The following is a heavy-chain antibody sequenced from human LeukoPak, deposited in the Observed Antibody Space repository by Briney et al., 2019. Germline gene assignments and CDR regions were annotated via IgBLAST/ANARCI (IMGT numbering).Heavy chain of an antibody. Sequence: ASVKASCKASGYTFTGYYMHWVRQAPGQGLEWMGWINPNSGGTNYAQKFQGRVTMTRDTSISTAYMEPSRLRSDDTAVYYCARPWPSWYNWFDPWGQGTLVTVSS. CDR1: GYTFTGYY. J-gene: IGHJ5*02. CDR2: INPNSGGT. CDR3: ARPWPSWYNWFDP. V-gene: IGHV1-2*02.